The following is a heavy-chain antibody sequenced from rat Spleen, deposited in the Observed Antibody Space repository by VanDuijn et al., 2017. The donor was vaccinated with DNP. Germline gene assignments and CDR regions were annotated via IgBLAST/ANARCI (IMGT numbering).Heavy chain of an antibody. V-gene: IGHV5S13*01. CDR1: GFTFNNYW. CDR3: ATHYYYSSYALFDY. J-gene: IGHJ2*01. D-gene: IGHD1-2*01. Sequence: EVQLVESGGDLVQPGRSLTLSCVASGFTFNNYWMAWVRQAPTKGLEWVASVSTGGGNTYYRDSVKGRFTISRDNAKNTQYLQMDSLRSEDTATYYCATHYYYSSYALFDYWGQGVMVTVSS. CDR2: VSTGGGNT.